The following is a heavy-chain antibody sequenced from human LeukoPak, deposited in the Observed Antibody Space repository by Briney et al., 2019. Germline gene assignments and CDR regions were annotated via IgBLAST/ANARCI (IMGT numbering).Heavy chain of an antibody. CDR3: ARGDYLDY. Sequence: ASVTVSCKASGYTFTVYYMHWVRQAPGQGLEWIGRINPNSGGTNYAQKFQGRVTMTRDTSISTAYMELSRLRSDGTAVYYCARGDYLDYWGQGTLVTVSS. J-gene: IGHJ4*02. CDR1: GYTFTVYY. CDR2: INPNSGGT. V-gene: IGHV1-2*06.